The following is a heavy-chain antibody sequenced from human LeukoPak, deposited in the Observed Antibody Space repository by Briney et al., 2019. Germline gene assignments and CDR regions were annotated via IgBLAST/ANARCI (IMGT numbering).Heavy chain of an antibody. D-gene: IGHD1-14*01. Sequence: ASVKVSCEASGYTFTSYYMHWVRQAPAQGLEWMGYMYPNSGATKYAPKFQGRVTMTRDTSIRTAYMELSSLRSDDTAVYYRARPEGYDTFDIWGQGTMVIVSS. CDR1: GYTFTSYY. J-gene: IGHJ3*02. CDR3: ARPEGYDTFDI. CDR2: MYPNSGAT. V-gene: IGHV1-2*02.